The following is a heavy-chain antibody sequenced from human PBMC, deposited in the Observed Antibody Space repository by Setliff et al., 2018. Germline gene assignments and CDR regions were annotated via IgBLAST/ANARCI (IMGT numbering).Heavy chain of an antibody. Sequence: GGSLRLSCAASGFTFSTYAIHWVRQGPGKGLEWVAIVSYDGRNKYYADSVKGRFTISRDNSKNTVSLQMNSLRPEDTAVYYCARVPSYDSSGYYYYYYYYMDVWGKGTTVTVSS. CDR3: ARVPSYDSSGYYYYYYYYMDV. CDR2: VSYDGRNK. J-gene: IGHJ6*03. V-gene: IGHV3-30*01. CDR1: GFTFSTYA. D-gene: IGHD3-22*01.